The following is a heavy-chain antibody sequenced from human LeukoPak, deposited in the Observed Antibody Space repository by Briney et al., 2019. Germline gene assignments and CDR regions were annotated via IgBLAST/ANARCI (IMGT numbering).Heavy chain of an antibody. J-gene: IGHJ4*02. CDR1: GFTFNNYV. V-gene: IGHV3-23*01. Sequence: GGSLRLSCAASGFTFNNYVMSWVRQAPGKGLEWVSAISGSGGRTYYADSVKGRFTISRDNSKNTLYLQMNSLRAEDTAVYYCAKTVDTTMVTFDCWGQGTLVAVSS. CDR3: AKTVDTTMVTFDC. CDR2: ISGSGGRT. D-gene: IGHD5-18*01.